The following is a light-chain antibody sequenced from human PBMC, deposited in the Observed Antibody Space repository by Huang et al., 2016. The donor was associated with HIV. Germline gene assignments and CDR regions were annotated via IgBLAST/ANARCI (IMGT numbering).Light chain of an antibody. CDR3: QQYYGYPHT. CDR1: QSISSY. CDR2: AAS. J-gene: IGKJ2*01. V-gene: IGKV1-8*01. Sequence: AIRMTQSPSSLSTSTGDRVTIPCRASQSISSYLAWYQHKPGKAPKLLIYAASTLQSGVPSRFSGSGSGTDFTLTISCLQSEDFATYYCQQYYGYPHTFGQGTKLEI.